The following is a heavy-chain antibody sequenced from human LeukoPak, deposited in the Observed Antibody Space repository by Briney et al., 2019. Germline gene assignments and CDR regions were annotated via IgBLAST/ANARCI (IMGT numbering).Heavy chain of an antibody. CDR2: IYTGGGT. V-gene: IGHV4-4*07. CDR3: TRDPTYTGWFDP. J-gene: IGHJ5*02. CDR1: GGSISSYY. Sequence: PSETLSLTCTVSGGSISSYYWNWIRQPAGKGLEWIGRIYTGGGTNYNPSLKSRVTMSVDTSKNQFSLKLSSVTAADTAVYYCTRDPTYTGWFDPWGQGTLVTVSS. D-gene: IGHD2/OR15-2a*01.